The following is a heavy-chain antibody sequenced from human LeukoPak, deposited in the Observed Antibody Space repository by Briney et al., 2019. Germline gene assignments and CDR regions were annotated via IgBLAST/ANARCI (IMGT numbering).Heavy chain of an antibody. V-gene: IGHV3-23*01. CDR2: ISGSAVDT. CDR1: GFTFSSYA. Sequence: EGSLRLSCAASGFTFSSYAMSWVRQAPGKGLEWVSAISGSAVDTWYADSVKGRFTISRDNSKDTLYLQMNSLRAEDTAVYYCAKDSMVRGVIIPIWGQGTLVTVSS. J-gene: IGHJ4*02. D-gene: IGHD3-10*01. CDR3: AKDSMVRGVIIPI.